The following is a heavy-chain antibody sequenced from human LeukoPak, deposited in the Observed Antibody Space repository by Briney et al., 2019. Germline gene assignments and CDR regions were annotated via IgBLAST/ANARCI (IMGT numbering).Heavy chain of an antibody. CDR3: ARGATYYDFWSGYLSDAFDI. V-gene: IGHV4-59*01. J-gene: IGHJ3*02. Sequence: SETLSLTCTVSGGSISSYYWSWIRQPPGKGLEWIGYIYYSGSTNYNPSLKSRVTISVDTSKNQFSLKLSSVTAADTAVYYCARGATYYDFWSGYLSDAFDIWGQGTMVTVSS. D-gene: IGHD3-3*01. CDR1: GGSISSYY. CDR2: IYYSGST.